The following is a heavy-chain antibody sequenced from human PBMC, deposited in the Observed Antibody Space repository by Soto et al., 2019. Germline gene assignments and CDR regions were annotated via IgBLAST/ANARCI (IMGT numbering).Heavy chain of an antibody. D-gene: IGHD3-16*01. CDR3: ATQTISYTWGV. CDR2: LHHDGTT. V-gene: IGHV4-4*02. CDR1: GGPITTTTL. J-gene: IGHJ6*02. Sequence: QVQLQESGPGLVKPSETLSLTCAVSGGPITTTTLWAWVRLTPGQGLEWIGELHHDGTTNYNPSLESRITMSLDKSNNHFSLKLTSVTAADTAIYYCATQTISYTWGVWGRGTTVTVSS.